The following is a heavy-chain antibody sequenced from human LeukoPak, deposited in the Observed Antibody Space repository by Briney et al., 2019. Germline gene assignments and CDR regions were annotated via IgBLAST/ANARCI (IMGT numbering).Heavy chain of an antibody. CDR2: IYYSGST. D-gene: IGHD2-21*02. J-gene: IGHJ3*02. CDR3: AGGYCGGDCYSSSHDAFDI. CDR1: GGSISSYY. Sequence: SETLSLTCTVSGGSISSYYGSWIRQPPGKGLEWVGYIYYSGSTNYNPSLKSGVSISVENSKNQFSLKLRSVTAADTAVYYVAGGYCGGDCYSSSHDAFDIWGQGTMVTVSS. V-gene: IGHV4-59*08.